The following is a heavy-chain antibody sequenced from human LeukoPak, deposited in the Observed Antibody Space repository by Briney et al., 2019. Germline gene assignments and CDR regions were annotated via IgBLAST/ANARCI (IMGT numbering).Heavy chain of an antibody. Sequence: GGSLRLSCAASGFTLSNYAMSWVRQAPGKGLEWVSGISGSGAGTFYADSVKGRFTISRDNSKNTLYLQMNSLRAEDTAVYYCARDGALSGYYSLYYFDYWGQGTLVTVSS. J-gene: IGHJ4*02. CDR2: ISGSGAGT. V-gene: IGHV3-23*01. CDR3: ARDGALSGYYSLYYFDY. D-gene: IGHD3-3*01. CDR1: GFTLSNYA.